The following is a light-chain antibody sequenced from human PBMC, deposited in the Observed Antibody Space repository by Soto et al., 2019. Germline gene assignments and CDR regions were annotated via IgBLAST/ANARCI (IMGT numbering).Light chain of an antibody. J-gene: IGLJ1*01. CDR3: CSYAGSSTHYV. CDR1: SSDVGSYNL. CDR2: EGS. Sequence: QSALTQPASVSGSPGQSITISCTGTSSDVGSYNLVSWYQQHPGNAPKLMIYEGSKRPSGVSNRFSGSKSGNTSSLTISGLPAEDDDDYCCSYAGSSTHYVFGTGTKVTVL. V-gene: IGLV2-23*01.